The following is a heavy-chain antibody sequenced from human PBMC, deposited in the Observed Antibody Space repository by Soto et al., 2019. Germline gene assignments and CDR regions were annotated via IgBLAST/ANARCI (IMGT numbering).Heavy chain of an antibody. V-gene: IGHV4-59*01. Sequence: SETLSLTCTVSGGSISSYYWSWIRQPPGEGLEWIGYIYYSGSTNYNPSLKSRVTISVDTSKNQFSLKLSSVTAADTAVYYCARAGNYGVGWPPEYYFDYWGQGTLVTVSS. CDR2: IYYSGST. CDR1: GGSISSYY. J-gene: IGHJ4*02. CDR3: ARAGNYGVGWPPEYYFDY. D-gene: IGHD1-7*01.